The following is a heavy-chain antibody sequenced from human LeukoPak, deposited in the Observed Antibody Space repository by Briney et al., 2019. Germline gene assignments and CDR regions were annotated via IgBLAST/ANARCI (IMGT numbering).Heavy chain of an antibody. V-gene: IGHV3-30-3*01. D-gene: IGHD6-6*01. CDR3: ARDVAARPDAFDI. CDR2: ISYDGSNK. J-gene: IGHJ3*02. Sequence: PGGSLRLSCAASGFTFSSYAMHWVRQAPGKGLEWVAVISYDGSNKYYADSVKGRFTISRDNSKNTLYLQMNSLRAEDTAVYYCARDVAARPDAFDIWGQGTMVTVSS. CDR1: GFTFSSYA.